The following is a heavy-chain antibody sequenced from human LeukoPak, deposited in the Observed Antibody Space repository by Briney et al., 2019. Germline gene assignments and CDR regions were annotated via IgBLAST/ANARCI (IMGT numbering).Heavy chain of an antibody. Sequence: SVKVSCKASEGTFSSYAISWVRQAPGQGLEWMGGIIPIFGTANYAQKFQGRVTITADESTSTAYMELSSLRSEDTAVYYCAREGPGIRVTPYYYGMDVWGQGTTVTVSS. D-gene: IGHD3-10*01. CDR2: IIPIFGTA. CDR1: EGTFSSYA. V-gene: IGHV1-69*13. CDR3: AREGPGIRVTPYYYGMDV. J-gene: IGHJ6*02.